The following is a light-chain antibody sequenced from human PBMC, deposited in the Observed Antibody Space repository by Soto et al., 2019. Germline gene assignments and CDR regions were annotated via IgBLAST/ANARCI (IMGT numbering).Light chain of an antibody. V-gene: IGKV3-11*01. J-gene: IGKJ4*01. CDR3: PQRTNWPT. CDR1: QSVSSY. CDR2: DAS. Sequence: EIVLTQSPATLSLSPGERATLSCRASQSVSSYLAWYQQKPGQAPRLLIYDASNRATGIPARFSGSGSGTVFTLTISCLASEDFAPYYCPQRTNWPTFGGGTNVEI.